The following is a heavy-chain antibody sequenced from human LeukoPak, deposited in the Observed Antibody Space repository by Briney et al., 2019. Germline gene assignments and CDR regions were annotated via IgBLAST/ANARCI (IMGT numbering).Heavy chain of an antibody. D-gene: IGHD1-26*01. CDR1: GFSVSHNY. V-gene: IGHV3-53*01. J-gene: IGHJ4*02. CDR2: IYSGGST. Sequence: GGSLRLSCTASGFSVSHNYMNWVRQAPGKGLEWVSVIYSGGSTYYADSVKGRFTISRDSSKNTLYLQMNSLRAEDTAVYYCARRDVGATLQGYFDYWGQGTLVTVSS. CDR3: ARRDVGATLQGYFDY.